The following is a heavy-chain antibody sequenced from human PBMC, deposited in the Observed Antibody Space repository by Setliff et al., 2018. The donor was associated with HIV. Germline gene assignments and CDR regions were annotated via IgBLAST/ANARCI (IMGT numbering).Heavy chain of an antibody. D-gene: IGHD6-13*01. CDR1: GGSIISDIFY. V-gene: IGHV4-39*01. CDR2: IYPGST. Sequence: SETLSLTCSVSGGSIISDIFYWGWIRQPPGKGLEWIGSIYPGSTKCNPSLRSRLTISLDSPTNQFSVTLSSVTAADTAMYYCASASIAAAGTGVRSRHFDFWGQGTLVTVSS. J-gene: IGHJ4*02. CDR3: ASASIAAAGTGVRSRHFDF.